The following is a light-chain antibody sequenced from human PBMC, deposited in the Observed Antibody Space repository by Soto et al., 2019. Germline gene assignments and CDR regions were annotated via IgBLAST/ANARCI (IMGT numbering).Light chain of an antibody. Sequence: EIVMTQSPATLSVSPGERATLSCRASQSVSSNLAWYQQKPGQAPRLLIYGASTRATGIPARFSGSGSGTEFTLTISSLQSEDVAVYYCQQYHNWPTWTF. CDR2: GAS. CDR3: QQYHNWPTWT. V-gene: IGKV3-15*01. CDR1: QSVSSN. J-gene: IGKJ1*01.